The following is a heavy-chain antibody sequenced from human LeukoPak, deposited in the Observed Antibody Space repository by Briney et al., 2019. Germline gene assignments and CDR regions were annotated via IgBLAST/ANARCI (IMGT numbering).Heavy chain of an antibody. V-gene: IGHV3-7*01. CDR3: ARDSGSYSGVDY. CDR1: GFTFSSYW. J-gene: IGHJ4*02. Sequence: GGXLRLSCAASGFTFSSYWMSWVRQAPGKGLEWVANIKQDGSEKYYVDSVKGRFTISRDKDKNSLYLQMNSLRAEDTAVYYCARDSGSYSGVDYWGQGTLVTVSS. CDR2: IKQDGSEK. D-gene: IGHD1-26*01.